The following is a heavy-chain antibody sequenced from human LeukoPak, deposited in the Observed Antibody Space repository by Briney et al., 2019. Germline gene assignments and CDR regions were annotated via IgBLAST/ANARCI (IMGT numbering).Heavy chain of an antibody. CDR3: ARGGRDIVVVVAATLVGYFDY. D-gene: IGHD2-15*01. CDR2: ISAYNGNT. J-gene: IGHJ4*02. CDR1: GYTFTSYG. Sequence: GASVKVSCKASGYTFTSYGISWVRQAPGQGLEWMGWISAYNGNTNYAQKLQGRVTMTTDTSTSIAYMELRSLRSDDTAVYYCARGGRDIVVVVAATLVGYFDYWGQGTLVTVSS. V-gene: IGHV1-18*01.